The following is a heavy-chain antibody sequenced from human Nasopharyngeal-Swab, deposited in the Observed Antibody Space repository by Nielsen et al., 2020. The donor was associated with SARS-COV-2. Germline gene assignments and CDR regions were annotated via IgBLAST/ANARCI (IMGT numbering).Heavy chain of an antibody. V-gene: IGHV3-30-3*01. Sequence: GGSLRLSCAASGFTFSSYAMHWVRQAPGKGLEWVAVISYDGSNKYYADSVKGRFTTSRDNSKNTLYLQMNSLRAEDTAVYYCARDYYDSSGYSDYGMDVWGQGTTVTVSS. J-gene: IGHJ6*02. CDR2: ISYDGSNK. D-gene: IGHD3-22*01. CDR3: ARDYYDSSGYSDYGMDV. CDR1: GFTFSSYA.